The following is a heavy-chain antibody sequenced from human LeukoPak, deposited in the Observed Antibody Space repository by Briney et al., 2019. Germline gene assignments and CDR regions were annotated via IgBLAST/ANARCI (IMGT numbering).Heavy chain of an antibody. J-gene: IGHJ3*02. Sequence: ASVTVSCKTSGYTFNTYYLHWVRQAPGQGLEWMGRINLYSGDTTLEQRFQGRVTMTRATSISTAYMELSRLRSDDTAVYYCAREMKISRFDAFDTWGQGTMVTVSS. CDR2: INLYSGDT. V-gene: IGHV1-2*06. CDR1: GYTFNTYY. D-gene: IGHD2/OR15-2a*01. CDR3: AREMKISRFDAFDT.